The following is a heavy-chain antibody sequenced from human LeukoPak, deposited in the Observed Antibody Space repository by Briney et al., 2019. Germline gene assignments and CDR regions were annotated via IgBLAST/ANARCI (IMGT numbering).Heavy chain of an antibody. V-gene: IGHV3-33*01. CDR1: GFTFSNYG. CDR2: IWFDGTNK. D-gene: IGHD5-12*01. J-gene: IGHJ4*02. CDR3: ARDRGVAAHLDY. Sequence: GGSLRLSCAASGFTFSNYGMHWVSQAPGKGLEWVAVIWFDGTNKYYADSVRGRFTISRDNSKNTLYLQMSSLRAEDTAVYYCARDRGVAAHLDYWGQGTLVTVSS.